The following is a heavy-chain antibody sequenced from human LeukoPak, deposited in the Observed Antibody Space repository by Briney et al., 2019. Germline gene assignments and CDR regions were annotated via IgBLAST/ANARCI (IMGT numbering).Heavy chain of an antibody. J-gene: IGHJ6*03. CDR2: IYSGGST. V-gene: IGHV3-53*01. Sequence: PGGSLRLSCAASGFTVSSNYMSWVRQAPGKGLEWVSAIYSGGSTYYADSVKGRFTISRDNSKNTLYLQMDSLRAEDTAVYYCARDPTYYYGSKYYYMDVWGKGTTVTASS. D-gene: IGHD3-10*01. CDR3: ARDPTYYYGSKYYYMDV. CDR1: GFTVSSNY.